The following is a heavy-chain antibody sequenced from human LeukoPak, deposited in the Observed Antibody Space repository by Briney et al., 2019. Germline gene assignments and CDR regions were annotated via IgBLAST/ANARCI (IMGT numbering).Heavy chain of an antibody. Sequence: GGSLRLSCAASGFTFSSYAMHWVRQAPGKGLEWVAVISYDGSNKYYADSVKGRFTISRDNSKNTLYLQMNSLRAEDTAVYYCASDTGYSSSWFFDYWGQGTLVTVSS. CDR1: GFTFSSYA. D-gene: IGHD6-13*01. J-gene: IGHJ4*02. V-gene: IGHV3-30-3*01. CDR2: ISYDGSNK. CDR3: ASDTGYSSSWFFDY.